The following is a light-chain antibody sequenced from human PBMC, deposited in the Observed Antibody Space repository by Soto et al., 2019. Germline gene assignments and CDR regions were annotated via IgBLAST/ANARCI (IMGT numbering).Light chain of an antibody. CDR2: GAS. Sequence: EIVLTQSPGTLSLSPGERATLSSRASQSVGKSLAWYQQKPGQAPRLLIYGASTRATGIPDRFSGSGSGTDFTLTISRLEPEDFAVYYCQQYGGSPRTFGQGTKVDIK. CDR3: QQYGGSPRT. CDR1: QSVGKS. J-gene: IGKJ1*01. V-gene: IGKV3-20*01.